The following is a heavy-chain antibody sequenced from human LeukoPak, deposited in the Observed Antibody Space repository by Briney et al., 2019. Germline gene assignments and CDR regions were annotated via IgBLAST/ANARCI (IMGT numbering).Heavy chain of an antibody. V-gene: IGHV5-51*01. CDR3: ARHLYLGSSTDY. CDR2: IYPGDSDI. CDR1: GYTFTNYW. J-gene: IGHJ4*02. D-gene: IGHD6-6*01. Sequence: GESLKISCKASGYTFTNYWIGWVRQMPGKGLDYTGMIYPGDSDIRYSPSFQGQVTISADKSIRTAYLQWSSLKASDTAMYFCARHLYLGSSTDYWGQGTLVTVS.